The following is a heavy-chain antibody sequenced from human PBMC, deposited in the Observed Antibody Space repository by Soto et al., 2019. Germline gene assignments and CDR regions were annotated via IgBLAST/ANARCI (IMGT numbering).Heavy chain of an antibody. CDR1: GGTFSSYA. CDR2: IIPIFGTA. CDR3: ASIMKYYYDSSGYWPFDY. Sequence: SVKVSCKASGGTFSSYAISWVRQAPGQGLEWMGGIIPIFGTANYAQKFQGRVTITADESTSTAYMELSSLRSEDTAVYYCASIMKYYYDSSGYWPFDYWGQGTLVTVSS. D-gene: IGHD3-22*01. V-gene: IGHV1-69*13. J-gene: IGHJ4*02.